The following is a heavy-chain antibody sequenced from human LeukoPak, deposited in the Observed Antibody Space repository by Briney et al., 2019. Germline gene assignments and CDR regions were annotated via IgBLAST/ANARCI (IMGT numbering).Heavy chain of an antibody. V-gene: IGHV3-48*03. CDR3: AELGITMIGGV. CDR1: RFTFSSYA. Sequence: PGGSLRLSCAASRFTFSSYAMSWVRQAPGKGLEWVSAISSSGSTIYYADSVKGRFTISRDNAKNSLYLQMNSLRAEDTAVYYCAELGITMIGGVWGKGTTVTISS. D-gene: IGHD3-10*02. CDR2: ISSSGSTI. J-gene: IGHJ6*04.